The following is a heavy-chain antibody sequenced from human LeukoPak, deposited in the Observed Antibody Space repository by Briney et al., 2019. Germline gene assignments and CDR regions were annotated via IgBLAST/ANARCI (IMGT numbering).Heavy chain of an antibody. Sequence: GGSLRFSCAASGFTFSSYAMSWVRQAPGKGLEWVSAISGSGGSTYYADSVKGRFAISRDNSKNTLYLQMNSLRAEDTAVYYCAKDPGCTSCFHGFDPWGQGTLVTVSS. CDR1: GFTFSSYA. J-gene: IGHJ5*02. CDR2: ISGSGGST. D-gene: IGHD2-2*01. CDR3: AKDPGCTSCFHGFDP. V-gene: IGHV3-23*01.